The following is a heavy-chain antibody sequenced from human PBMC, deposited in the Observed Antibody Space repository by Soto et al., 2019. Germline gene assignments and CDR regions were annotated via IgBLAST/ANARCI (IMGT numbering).Heavy chain of an antibody. CDR1: GGSISSYY. Sequence: QVQLQESGPGLVKPLETLSLTCTVSGGSISSYYWSWIREPPGKGLELIGYTSYSGSPKYDPSLTSRDTISVDRCKHYFSLSLSSVTAADTAVYYCARDNGRYYSGMDVWGQGTTVAVFS. CDR3: ARDNGRYYSGMDV. V-gene: IGHV4-59*01. CDR2: TSYSGSP. D-gene: IGHD3-9*01. J-gene: IGHJ6*02.